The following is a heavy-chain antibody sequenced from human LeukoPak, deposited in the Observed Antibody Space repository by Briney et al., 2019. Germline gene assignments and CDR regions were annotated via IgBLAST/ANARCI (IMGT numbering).Heavy chain of an antibody. CDR3: AGVGYCSGGSCYKGGNWFDP. Sequence: GGSLRLSCAASGFTFSSYEMNWVRQAPGKGLEWVSYISSSGSTIYYADSVKGRFTISRDNAKNSLYLQMNSLRAEGTAVYYCAGVGYCSGGSCYKGGNWFDPWGQGTLVTVSS. V-gene: IGHV3-48*03. CDR2: ISSSGSTI. D-gene: IGHD2-15*01. CDR1: GFTFSSYE. J-gene: IGHJ5*02.